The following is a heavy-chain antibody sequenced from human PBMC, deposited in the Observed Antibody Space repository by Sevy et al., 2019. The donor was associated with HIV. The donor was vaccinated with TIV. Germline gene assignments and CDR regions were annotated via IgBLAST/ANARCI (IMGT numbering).Heavy chain of an antibody. V-gene: IGHV3-33*01. CDR3: ARDPRIFGDYLLTYFDY. D-gene: IGHD4-17*01. Sequence: GGSLRLSCVASGFAFSDYGMHWVRHAPGKGLEWVAVIWYDGNNQHYADSVRGRFTISRDNSKNTLYLQLSSLRAEDTAVYYCARDPRIFGDYLLTYFDYWGQGVLVTVSS. CDR2: IWYDGNNQ. J-gene: IGHJ4*02. CDR1: GFAFSDYG.